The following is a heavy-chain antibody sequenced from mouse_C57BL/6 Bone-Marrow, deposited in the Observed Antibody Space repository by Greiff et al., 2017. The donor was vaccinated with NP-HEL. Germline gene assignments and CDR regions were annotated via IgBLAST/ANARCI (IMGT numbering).Heavy chain of an antibody. Sequence: EVQWVESGGGLVQPGGSLKLSCAASGFTFSDYGMAWVRQAPRKGPEWVAFISNLAYSIYYADTVTGRFTISRVNAKNTLYLEMSSLRSEDTAMYYCARHNYGSSYGYFDVWGTGTTVTVSS. D-gene: IGHD1-1*01. CDR2: ISNLAYSI. CDR3: ARHNYGSSYGYFDV. V-gene: IGHV5-15*01. J-gene: IGHJ1*03. CDR1: GFTFSDYG.